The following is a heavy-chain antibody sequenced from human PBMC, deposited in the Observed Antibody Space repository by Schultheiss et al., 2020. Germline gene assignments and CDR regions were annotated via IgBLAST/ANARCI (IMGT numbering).Heavy chain of an antibody. J-gene: IGHJ4*02. Sequence: SGPTLVKPTQTLTLTCTFSGFSLSTSGVGVGWIRQPPGKALEWLVLIYWNDDKRYSPSLKSRLTISKDTSKDQVVLTMTNMDPVDTATYYCARLSVDTATVTYFDYWGQGILVTVSS. CDR3: ARLSVDTATVTYFDY. V-gene: IGHV2-5*01. CDR1: GFSLSTSGVG. CDR2: IYWNDDK. D-gene: IGHD5-18*01.